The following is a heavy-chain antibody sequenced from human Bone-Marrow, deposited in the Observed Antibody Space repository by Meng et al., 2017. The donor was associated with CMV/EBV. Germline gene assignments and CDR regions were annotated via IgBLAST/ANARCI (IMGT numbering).Heavy chain of an antibody. Sequence: GGSLRLSCAASGFTFSDYYMSWIRQAPGKGLEWVSYISSSGSTIYYADSVKGRFTISRDNAKNSLCLQMNSLRAEDTAVYYCARDGGSQGYCSSTSCWTKYYYYGMDVWGQGTTVTVSS. CDR2: ISSSGSTI. CDR1: GFTFSDYY. D-gene: IGHD2-2*01. CDR3: ARDGGSQGYCSSTSCWTKYYYYGMDV. J-gene: IGHJ6*02. V-gene: IGHV3-11*01.